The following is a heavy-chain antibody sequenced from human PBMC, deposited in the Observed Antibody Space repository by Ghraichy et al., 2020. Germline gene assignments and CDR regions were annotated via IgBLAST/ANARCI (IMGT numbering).Heavy chain of an antibody. J-gene: IGHJ3*02. CDR1: GFTSSSYW. CDR2: IKPDGSEK. CDR3: ARYYESSGYQDAFDI. Sequence: SCAASGFTSSSYWMSWVRQAPGKGLEWVANIKPDGSEKYYVDSVKGRFTISRDNAKNSLYLQMNNLRVEDTAVYYCARYYESSGYQDAFDIWGQGTMVTVSS. D-gene: IGHD3-22*01. V-gene: IGHV3-7*01.